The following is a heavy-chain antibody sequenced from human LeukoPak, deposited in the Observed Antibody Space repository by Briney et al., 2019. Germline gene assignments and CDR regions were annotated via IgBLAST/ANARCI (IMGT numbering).Heavy chain of an antibody. CDR2: IKQDGGEK. Sequence: PGGSLRLSCAASGFIFSDYYMSWVRQAPGKGLEWVANIKQDGGEKSYVDSVKGRFTISRDNAKNSLYLQMNSLRAEDTAVYYCAELGITMIGGVWGKGTTVTISS. V-gene: IGHV3-7*01. CDR1: GFIFSDYY. J-gene: IGHJ6*04. D-gene: IGHD3-10*02. CDR3: AELGITMIGGV.